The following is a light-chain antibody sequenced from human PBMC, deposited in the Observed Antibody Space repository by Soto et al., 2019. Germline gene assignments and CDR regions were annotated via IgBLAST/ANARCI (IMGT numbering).Light chain of an antibody. Sequence: SVLTQPASVSGSPGQSITISCTGTTSDFNYYNSVSWYQHHPGQAPKPMIYNVSNRPSGVSYRFSGSKSGNTASLTISGLQAEDEADYYCTSYKSSTTYFFGTGTKVTV. CDR3: TSYKSSTTYF. V-gene: IGLV2-14*03. CDR2: NVS. CDR1: TSDFNYYNS. J-gene: IGLJ1*01.